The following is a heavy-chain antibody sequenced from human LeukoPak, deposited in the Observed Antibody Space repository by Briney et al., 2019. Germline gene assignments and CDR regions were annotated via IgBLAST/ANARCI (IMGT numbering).Heavy chain of an antibody. Sequence: PSETLSLTCAVYGGSFSGYYWSWIRQPPGKGLEWIGEINHSGSTNYNSSLKSRVTISVDTSKNQFSLKLSSVTAADTAVYYCAGGEVVVAATEYYYYMDVWGKGTTVTVSS. J-gene: IGHJ6*03. CDR2: INHSGST. D-gene: IGHD2-15*01. CDR1: GGSFSGYY. CDR3: AGGEVVVAATEYYYYMDV. V-gene: IGHV4-34*01.